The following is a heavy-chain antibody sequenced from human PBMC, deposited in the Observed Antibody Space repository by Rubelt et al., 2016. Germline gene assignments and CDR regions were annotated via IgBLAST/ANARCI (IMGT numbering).Heavy chain of an antibody. D-gene: IGHD6-13*01. V-gene: IGHV4-59*12. CDR2: IYYSGST. Sequence: QVQLQQWGAGLLKPSETLSLTCTVSGGSISGYYWSWIRQSPEKGLEWIGYIYYSGSTNYNPSLTSRVTLSLDTSKNQFSLRLNSWTAAETALYYCTRGGSSSHFPYFDYWGQEILVTVSS. CDR3: TRGGSSSHFPYFDY. J-gene: IGHJ4*02. CDR1: GGSISGYY.